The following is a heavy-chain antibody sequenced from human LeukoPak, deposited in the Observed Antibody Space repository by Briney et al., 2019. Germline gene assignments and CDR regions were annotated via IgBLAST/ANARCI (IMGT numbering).Heavy chain of an antibody. J-gene: IGHJ4*02. CDR3: ARQRRFGELLPTD. Sequence: GASVKVSCKASGYTFTAYYMHWVRQAPGQGLEWMGWINPNSGGTTYAQKFQGRVTMTRDTSISTAYMELSRLKSDDTAVYYCARQRRFGELLPTDWGQGTLVTVSS. CDR2: INPNSGGT. V-gene: IGHV1-2*02. D-gene: IGHD3-10*01. CDR1: GYTFTAYY.